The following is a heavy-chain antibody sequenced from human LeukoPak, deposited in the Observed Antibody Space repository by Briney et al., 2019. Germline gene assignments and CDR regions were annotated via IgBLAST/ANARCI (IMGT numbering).Heavy chain of an antibody. CDR1: GDSISSTNW. J-gene: IGHJ3*02. D-gene: IGHD5/OR15-5a*01. CDR3: ARHSVTGGDAFDI. CDR2: IYHSGST. Sequence: PSETLSLTCAVSGDSISSTNWWSWVRQPPGKGLEWIGEIYHSGSTNYNPSLKSRVTISADKSKNQFSLKLSSVTAADTAVYYCARHSVTGGDAFDIWGQGTMVTVSS. V-gene: IGHV4-4*02.